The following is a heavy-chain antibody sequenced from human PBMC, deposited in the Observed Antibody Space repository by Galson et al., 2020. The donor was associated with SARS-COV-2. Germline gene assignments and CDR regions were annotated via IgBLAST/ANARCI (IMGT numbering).Heavy chain of an antibody. CDR1: GFTFSSYW. J-gene: IGHJ4*02. CDR3: ARQDSSSWAFDY. CDR2: IKKDGSEK. D-gene: IGHD6-13*01. V-gene: IGHV3-7*03. Sequence: GGSLRPSCAASGFTFSSYWMSWVRQDPGKGLEWVANIKKDGSEKYYVDSVKGRFTISRDNAKNSLYLQMNSLRAEDTAVYYCARQDSSSWAFDYWGQGTLVTVSS.